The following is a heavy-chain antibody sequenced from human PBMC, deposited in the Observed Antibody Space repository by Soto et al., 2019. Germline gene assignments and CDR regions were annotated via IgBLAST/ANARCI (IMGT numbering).Heavy chain of an antibody. CDR1: GGSISSYY. CDR3: ASNGDYSSPFDY. V-gene: IGHV4-59*08. D-gene: IGHD6-13*01. CDR2: IYYSGST. J-gene: IGHJ4*02. Sequence: SETLSLTCTVSGGSISSYYWGWIRQPPGKGLEWIGYIYYSGSTNYNPSLKSRVTISVDTSKNQFSLKLSSVTAADTAVYYCASNGDYSSPFDYWGQGTLVTVSS.